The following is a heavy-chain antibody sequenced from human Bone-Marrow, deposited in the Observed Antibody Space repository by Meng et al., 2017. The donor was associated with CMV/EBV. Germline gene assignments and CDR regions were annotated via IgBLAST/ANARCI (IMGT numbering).Heavy chain of an antibody. CDR3: AGHGNYWDANWFDP. Sequence: GSLRLSCSVSDGSISSSSYYWGWIRQPPGNGLEWIGSIYYSGSTYYNPSLKSRITISVDTSKNQFSLKLNSVTAADTAVYYCAGHGNYWDANWFDPWGQGTLVTVYS. CDR2: IYYSGST. D-gene: IGHD1-1*01. CDR1: DGSISSSSYY. V-gene: IGHV4-39*01. J-gene: IGHJ5*02.